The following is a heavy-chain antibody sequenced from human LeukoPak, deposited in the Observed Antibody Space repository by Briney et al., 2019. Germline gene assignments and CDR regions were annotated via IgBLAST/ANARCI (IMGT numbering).Heavy chain of an antibody. J-gene: IGHJ6*03. CDR2: MNPNSGNT. D-gene: IGHD2-15*01. CDR3: ARGFFRLYCSGGSCYLSPRYYYYYYMDV. CDR1: GYTFTSYD. Sequence: APVKVSCKASGYTFTSYDINWVRQATGQGLEWMGWMNPNSGNTGYAQKFQGRVTMTRNTSISTAYMELSSLRSEDTAVYYCARGFFRLYCSGGSCYLSPRYYYYYYMDVWGKGTTVTVSS. V-gene: IGHV1-8*01.